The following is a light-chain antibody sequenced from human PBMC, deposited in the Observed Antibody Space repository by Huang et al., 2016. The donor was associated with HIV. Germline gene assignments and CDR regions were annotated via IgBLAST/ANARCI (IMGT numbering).Light chain of an antibody. CDR3: QQSFSVPRT. J-gene: IGKJ1*01. V-gene: IGKV1-39*01. CDR2: TAS. Sequence: DIQMTQSPPSLSASVGDRVTFTCRANQTISKSLNWYQQKPVRAPKHLIYTASTLESGVPSRFSGSGSGSRFTLNITNLQPEDFATYYCQQSFSVPRTFG. CDR1: QTISKS.